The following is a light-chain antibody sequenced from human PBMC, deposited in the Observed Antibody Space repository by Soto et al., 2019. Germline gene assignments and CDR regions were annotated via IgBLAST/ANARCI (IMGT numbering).Light chain of an antibody. CDR3: QQYNNWPPVT. J-gene: IGKJ5*01. CDR1: QSVSNN. Sequence: ETVMTQSPGTLSVSPGERVTLSCRASQSVSNNLAWYQQRSGQAPRLLIYGASTRATGVPARFSGSGSGTDFTLTISSLQSEDFAVYYCQQYNNWPPVTFCQGTRLEIK. CDR2: GAS. V-gene: IGKV3-15*01.